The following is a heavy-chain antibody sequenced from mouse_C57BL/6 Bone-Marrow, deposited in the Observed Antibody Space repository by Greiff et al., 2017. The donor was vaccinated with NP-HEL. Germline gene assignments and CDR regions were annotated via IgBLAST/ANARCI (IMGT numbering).Heavy chain of an antibody. CDR3: AREVRGSYAMDY. CDR1: GFTFTDYY. Sequence: VQLKESEGGLVQPGSSMKLSCTASGFTFTDYYMAWVRQVPEKGLEWVANINYDGSSTYYLDSLKSRFIISRDNAKNILYLQMSSLKSEDTATYYCAREVRGSYAMDYGGQGTSVTVSS. V-gene: IGHV5-16*01. CDR2: INYDGSST. J-gene: IGHJ4*01. D-gene: IGHD2-14*01.